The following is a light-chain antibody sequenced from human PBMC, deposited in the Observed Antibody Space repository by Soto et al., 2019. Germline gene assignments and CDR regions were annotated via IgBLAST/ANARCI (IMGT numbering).Light chain of an antibody. J-gene: IGKJ2*01. CDR2: DAS. CDR1: QSVSSN. V-gene: IGKV3-15*01. CDR3: QQYNNWPPKHT. Sequence: EIVKTQSPATLSVSPGERATLSCRASQSVSSNLAWYQQKPGQTPRLLIYDASTRATGIPARFSGSGSGTEFTLTISSLQSEDFAVYYCQQYNNWPPKHTFGQGTKLEIK.